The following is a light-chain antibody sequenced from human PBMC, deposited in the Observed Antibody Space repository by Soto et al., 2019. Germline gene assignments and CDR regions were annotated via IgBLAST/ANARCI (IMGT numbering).Light chain of an antibody. J-gene: IGLJ2*01. V-gene: IGLV2-14*03. CDR3: TSWTTSTTMI. Sequence: QSALTQPASVSGSPGQSITISCTGTSSDIGAYNFVSCYQQHPSKAPKLMLYDVNIRPSGVSNRFSGSKSGNTASLTISGLQAEDEADYYCTSWTTSTTMIFGGGTKLTVL. CDR1: SSDIGAYNF. CDR2: DVN.